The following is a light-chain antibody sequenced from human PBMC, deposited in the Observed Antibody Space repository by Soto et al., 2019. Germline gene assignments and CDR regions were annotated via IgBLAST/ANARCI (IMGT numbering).Light chain of an antibody. V-gene: IGLV1-51*02. CDR2: ENN. Sequence: QSVLTQPPSVSAAPGQKVTISCSGSSSNIGNNYVSWYQQLPGTAPKLLIYENNKRPSGIPDRFSGSKSGTSATLGITGLQTGDEADYYCGTWDSSLHVVFGGGTKVTVL. CDR3: GTWDSSLHVV. J-gene: IGLJ2*01. CDR1: SSNIGNNY.